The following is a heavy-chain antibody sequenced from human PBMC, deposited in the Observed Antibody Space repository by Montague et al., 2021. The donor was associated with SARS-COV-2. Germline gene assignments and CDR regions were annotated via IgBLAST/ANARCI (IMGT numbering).Heavy chain of an antibody. CDR2: IHLGGST. Sequence: SETLSLTCAVHGGSFSTYSWNWIRQPPGKGLEWIGEIHLGGSTNYNPSLKSRVTISADTSKNQFSLKLTSVAAADTAVYYCARLGDGVVPSPVLGVGPYYSYYYMDVGGKGTTVTVSS. CDR3: ARLGDGVVPSPVLGVGPYYSYYYMDV. J-gene: IGHJ6*03. CDR1: GGSFSTYS. V-gene: IGHV4-34*01. D-gene: IGHD3-10*01.